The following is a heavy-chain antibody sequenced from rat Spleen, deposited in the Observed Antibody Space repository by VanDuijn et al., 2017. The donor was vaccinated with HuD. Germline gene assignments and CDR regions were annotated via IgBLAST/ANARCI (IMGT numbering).Heavy chain of an antibody. CDR2: ISAGGGST. V-gene: IGHV5-27*01. Sequence: EVQLVESDGGVVQPGRSLKLSCAASGFIFSDYYMAWVRQAPTGGLDWVAYISAGGGSTYYRDSVKGRFTISRDNAESTLYLQMDSLRSEDTATYYCTTVTDDIVELFAYWGQGTLVTVSS. J-gene: IGHJ3*01. D-gene: IGHD1-11*01. CDR3: TTVTDDIVELFAY. CDR1: GFIFSDYY.